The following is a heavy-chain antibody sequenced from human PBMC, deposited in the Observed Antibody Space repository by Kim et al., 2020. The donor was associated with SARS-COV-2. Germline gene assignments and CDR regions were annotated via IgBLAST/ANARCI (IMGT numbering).Heavy chain of an antibody. Sequence: GGSLRLSCAASGFTFSSYGMHWVRQAPGKGLEWVAVISYDGSNKYYADSVKGRFTISRDNSKNTLYLQMNSLRAEDTAVYYCARDFRCSSTSCSSLSDY. CDR1: GFTFSSYG. CDR2: ISYDGSNK. J-gene: IGHJ6*01. CDR3: ARDFRCSSTSCSSLSDY. D-gene: IGHD2-2*01. V-gene: IGHV3-33*05.